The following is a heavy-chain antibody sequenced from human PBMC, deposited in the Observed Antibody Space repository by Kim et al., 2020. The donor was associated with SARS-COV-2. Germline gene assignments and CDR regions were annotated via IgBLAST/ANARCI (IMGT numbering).Heavy chain of an antibody. V-gene: IGHV4-34*01. J-gene: IGHJ4*02. CDR3: ARVGQAYSSSWYEFDY. D-gene: IGHD6-13*01. Sequence: SLKSRVTISVDTSKNQFSLKLSSVTAADTAVYYCARVGQAYSSSWYEFDYWGQGTLVTVSS.